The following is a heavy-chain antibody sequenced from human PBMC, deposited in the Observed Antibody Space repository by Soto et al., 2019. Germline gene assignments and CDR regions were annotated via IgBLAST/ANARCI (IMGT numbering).Heavy chain of an antibody. J-gene: IGHJ6*03. CDR1: GFIFSSYA. CDR3: AKQGAAQGYVDV. CDR2: ISGSGGSA. V-gene: IGHV3-23*01. Sequence: EVQLLESGGGLVQPGGSLRLSCAASGFIFSSYAMSCVRQAPGKGLEWVSAISGSGGSAYYADSVKGRFTFSRDNPKDTLDLQMNSLRDEDTAVYYCAKQGAAQGYVDVWGKGTTVTVSS. D-gene: IGHD6-6*01.